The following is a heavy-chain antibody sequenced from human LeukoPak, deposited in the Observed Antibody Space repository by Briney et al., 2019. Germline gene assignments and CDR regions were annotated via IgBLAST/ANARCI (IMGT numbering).Heavy chain of an antibody. CDR3: AKGPTYDSLPYYFDY. J-gene: IGHJ4*02. CDR1: GFTFSYYA. CDR2: ISSNGGST. Sequence: GASLRLSCSASGFTFSYYAMHWVRQAAGKGLEFVSGISSNGGSTYYADSLKGRFTVSRDNSNNTLYLQMSSLRAEDTAIYYCAKGPTYDSLPYYFDYWGQGTLVTVSS. D-gene: IGHD3-22*01. V-gene: IGHV3-64D*09.